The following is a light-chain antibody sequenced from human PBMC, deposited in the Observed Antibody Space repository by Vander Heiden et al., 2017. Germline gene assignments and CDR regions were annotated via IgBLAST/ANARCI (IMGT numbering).Light chain of an antibody. J-gene: IGLJ2*01. CDR1: YSGSNS. V-gene: IGLV3-21*02. Sequence: YVLTQPPSVAVVPGQTASITCGGNYSGSNSVHWYQQKPGQAPVLVDSDDIDRPAGIPERFSGANSGNPATLTISRVEAGDEADYYCQVWDSATDPVFGGGTRLTVL. CDR2: DDI. CDR3: QVWDSATDPV.